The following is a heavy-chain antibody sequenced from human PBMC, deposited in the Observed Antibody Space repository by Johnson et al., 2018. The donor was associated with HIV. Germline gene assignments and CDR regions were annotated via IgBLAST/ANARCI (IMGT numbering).Heavy chain of an antibody. Sequence: VQLVESGGGLVQPGGSLRLSCAASGFTVSSNYMNWVRQAPGKGLEWVSVIYSGGSTFYADSVKGRFTISRDNSKNTLYLQMSNLRAEDTAVYYCAKGGEVWYGAFDFWGQGTMAIVSS. CDR3: AKGGEVWYGAFDF. D-gene: IGHD6-13*01. CDR2: IYSGGST. CDR1: GFTVSSNY. J-gene: IGHJ3*01. V-gene: IGHV3-66*01.